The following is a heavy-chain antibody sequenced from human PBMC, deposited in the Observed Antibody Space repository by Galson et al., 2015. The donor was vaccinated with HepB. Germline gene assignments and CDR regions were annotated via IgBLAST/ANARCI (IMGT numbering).Heavy chain of an antibody. Sequence: SLRLSCAASGFTVSSNYMSWVRQAPGKGLEWVSVIYSGGSTYYADSVKGRFTISRDNSKNTLYLQMNSLRAEDTAVYYCARAGLWFGELFYDYWGQGTLVTVSS. CDR2: IYSGGST. J-gene: IGHJ4*02. CDR3: ARAGLWFGELFYDY. CDR1: GFTVSSNY. V-gene: IGHV3-66*01. D-gene: IGHD3-10*01.